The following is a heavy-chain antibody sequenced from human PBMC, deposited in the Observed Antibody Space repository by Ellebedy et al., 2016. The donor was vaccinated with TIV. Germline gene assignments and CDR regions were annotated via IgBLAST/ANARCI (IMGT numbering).Heavy chain of an antibody. CDR1: GYSFTSYW. Sequence: GESLKISCKGSGYSFTSYWLSWVRQMPGKGLEWMGRIDPSDSYTNYSPSFQGHVTISADKSISTAYLQWSSLKASDTAMYYCARRFNTMVRGVTSMDVWGQGTTVTVSS. J-gene: IGHJ6*02. CDR3: ARRFNTMVRGVTSMDV. V-gene: IGHV5-10-1*01. D-gene: IGHD3-10*01. CDR2: IDPSDSYT.